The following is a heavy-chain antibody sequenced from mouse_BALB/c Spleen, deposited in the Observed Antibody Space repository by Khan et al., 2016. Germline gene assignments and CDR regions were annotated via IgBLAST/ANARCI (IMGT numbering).Heavy chain of an antibody. CDR2: IRYSGST. V-gene: IGHV3-2*02. J-gene: IGHJ2*01. CDR1: GYSVTSDYA. D-gene: IGHD4-1*01. Sequence: EVQLQESGPGLVTPSQSLSLTCTVTGYSVTSDYAWNWIRPFTGNKLEWMGYIRYSGSTTYNPSLKSRISITRDTSKNQFFLQLNSVTAEDTATDYCARDWAYVDYWGQGTTLTVSS. CDR3: ARDWAYVDY.